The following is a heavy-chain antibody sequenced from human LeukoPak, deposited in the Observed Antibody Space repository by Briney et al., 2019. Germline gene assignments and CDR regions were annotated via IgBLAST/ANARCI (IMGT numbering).Heavy chain of an antibody. Sequence: SEALSLTCTVSGGSISSSSYYWGWIRQPPGKGLEWIGSIYYSGSTYYNPSLKSRVTISVDTSKNQFSLKLSSVTAADTAVYYCARHGPDYDFWSGYPYYFDYWGQGTLVTVSS. D-gene: IGHD3-3*01. CDR3: ARHGPDYDFWSGYPYYFDY. CDR1: GGSISSSSYY. J-gene: IGHJ4*02. V-gene: IGHV4-39*01. CDR2: IYYSGST.